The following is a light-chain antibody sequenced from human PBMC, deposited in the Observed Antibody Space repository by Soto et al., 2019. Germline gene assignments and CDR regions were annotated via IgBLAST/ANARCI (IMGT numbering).Light chain of an antibody. J-gene: IGKJ1*01. CDR3: QQLTDWPPQWT. Sequence: EVVSTQSPQTLSLTPGERATLSCRASESISRYLAWYQQTPGQAPRLLIYDAPSRATGIPARFSGSGSGTDFTLPISSPEPEDFAVYYCQQLTDWPPQWTVGQGTQV. CDR1: ESISRY. V-gene: IGKV3-11*01. CDR2: DAP.